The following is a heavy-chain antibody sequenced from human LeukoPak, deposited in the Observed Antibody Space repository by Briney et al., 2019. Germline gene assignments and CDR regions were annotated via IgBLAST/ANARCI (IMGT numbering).Heavy chain of an antibody. CDR3: ATGYSNGWTSDFDY. CDR2: VYYDGRT. J-gene: IGHJ4*02. Sequence: PSETLSLTCTVSGYSISRGYFWDWLRQPPGKGLEWTGTVYYDGRTYYNPSVKSRATLSKDTSDNHFSLDLRSVTASDTAVYYCATGYSNGWTSDFDYWGQGILVTVSP. CDR1: GYSISRGYF. D-gene: IGHD6-19*01. V-gene: IGHV4-38-2*02.